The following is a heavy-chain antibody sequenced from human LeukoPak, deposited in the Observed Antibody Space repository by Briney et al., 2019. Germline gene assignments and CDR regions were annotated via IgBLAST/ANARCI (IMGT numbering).Heavy chain of an antibody. CDR3: ARVYYDSSGYYFLGY. Sequence: GASVKVSCKASGYTFTGYYMHWVRQAPGHGLEWMGWINPNSGGTNYAQKFQGRVTMTRDTSISTAYMELSRLRSDDTAVYYCARVYYDSSGYYFLGYWGQGTLVTVSS. CDR2: INPNSGGT. J-gene: IGHJ4*02. V-gene: IGHV1-2*02. D-gene: IGHD3-22*01. CDR1: GYTFTGYY.